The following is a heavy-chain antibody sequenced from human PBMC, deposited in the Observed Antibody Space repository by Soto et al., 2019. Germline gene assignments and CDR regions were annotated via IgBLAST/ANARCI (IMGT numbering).Heavy chain of an antibody. CDR2: IYYIGST. J-gene: IGHJ4*02. V-gene: IGHV4-59*01. D-gene: IGHD6-6*01. CDR1: GGSISSYY. CDR3: ARSRRKQLAPDY. Sequence: SETLSLTGTVSGGSISSYYWSWIRQPPGKGLEWIGYIYYIGSTNYNPSLKSRVTISVDTSKNQFSLKLSSVTAADTAVYYCARSRRKQLAPDYWGQGTLVTVSS.